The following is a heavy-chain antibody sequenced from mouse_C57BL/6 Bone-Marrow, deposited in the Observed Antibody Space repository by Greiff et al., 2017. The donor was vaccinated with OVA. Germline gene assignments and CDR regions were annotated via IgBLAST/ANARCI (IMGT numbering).Heavy chain of an antibody. CDR1: GYAFSSSW. Sequence: VQLKESRPELVKPGASVKISCKASGYAFSSSWMNWVKQRPGKGLEWIGRIYPGDGDTNYNGKFKGKATLTADKSSNTAYMQLSSLTSEDSAVYFCVREDDYDWYFDVWGTGTTVTVSS. V-gene: IGHV1-82*01. CDR3: VREDDYDWYFDV. CDR2: IYPGDGDT. D-gene: IGHD2-4*01. J-gene: IGHJ1*03.